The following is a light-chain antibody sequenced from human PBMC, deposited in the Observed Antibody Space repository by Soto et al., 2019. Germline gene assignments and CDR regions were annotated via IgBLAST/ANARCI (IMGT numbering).Light chain of an antibody. CDR1: SSDVGGYNY. CDR3: CSYTGGDTHWV. CDR2: NVS. V-gene: IGLV2-8*01. Sequence: QSALTQPPSASGSPGQSVTISCTGTSSDVGGYNYVSWYQHHPGKAPKLIIYNVSQWPSGLSTRFSGSKSGNTASLTISGVQPEDEAVYYCCSYTGGDTHWVFGGGTKLTVL. J-gene: IGLJ3*02.